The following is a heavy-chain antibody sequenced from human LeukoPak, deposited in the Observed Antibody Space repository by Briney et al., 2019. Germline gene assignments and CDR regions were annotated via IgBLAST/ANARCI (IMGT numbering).Heavy chain of an antibody. Sequence: GESLKISCRGSGYSFTSYWIGWVRQIAPKGLEWMGFIYPGDSDTITRDSPSFQGQVTISADKSISTAFLQWSSLKASDTAMYYCAKSSPRGYGAFDIWGQGTMVTVSS. D-gene: IGHD2-15*01. CDR3: AKSSPRGYGAFDI. V-gene: IGHV5-51*01. J-gene: IGHJ3*02. CDR1: GYSFTSYW. CDR2: IYPGDSDTIT.